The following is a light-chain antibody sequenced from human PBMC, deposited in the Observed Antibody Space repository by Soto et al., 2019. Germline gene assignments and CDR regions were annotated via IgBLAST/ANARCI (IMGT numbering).Light chain of an antibody. CDR2: AAS. CDR3: QQSYSTLYT. J-gene: IGKJ2*01. Sequence: DIQMTQSPSSLSASVGDRVTITCRASQSISSYLNWYQQKPGKAPKLLIYAASSLQSGVPSRFSGSGSGTDLTLTISSLQPEDFATYYCQQSYSTLYTFGQGTKLEIK. CDR1: QSISSY. V-gene: IGKV1-39*01.